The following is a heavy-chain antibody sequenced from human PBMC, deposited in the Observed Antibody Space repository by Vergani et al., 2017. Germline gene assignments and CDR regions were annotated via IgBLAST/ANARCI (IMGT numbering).Heavy chain of an antibody. CDR1: GGSFSGYY. Sequence: QVQLQQWGAGLLKPSETLSLTCGVYGGSFSGYYWSWIRQPPGKGLEWIGEINHCGSTHYNPSLKSRVTISVDTSKNHFTLKLSAVTAADTAVYYCARGVWYYGSAQTCDYYCGMDVWGQGTTVTVSS. D-gene: IGHD3-10*01. J-gene: IGHJ6*02. CDR3: ARGVWYYGSAQTCDYYCGMDV. V-gene: IGHV4-34*01. CDR2: INHCGST.